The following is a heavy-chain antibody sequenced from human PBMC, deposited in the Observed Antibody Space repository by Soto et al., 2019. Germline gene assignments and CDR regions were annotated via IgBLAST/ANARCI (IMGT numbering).Heavy chain of an antibody. D-gene: IGHD2-2*01. J-gene: IGHJ4*02. V-gene: IGHV3-23*01. CDR1: GFTFSNYA. Sequence: GGSLRLSCAASGFTFSNYAMSWVRQAPGKGLEWVSVISGSGDSTYYADSGKGRFTISRDNSKNTLHLQMSSLRAEDTAVYYCARDVPSHIVVLPAALDYWGQGTLVTVSS. CDR3: ARDVPSHIVVLPAALDY. CDR2: ISGSGDST.